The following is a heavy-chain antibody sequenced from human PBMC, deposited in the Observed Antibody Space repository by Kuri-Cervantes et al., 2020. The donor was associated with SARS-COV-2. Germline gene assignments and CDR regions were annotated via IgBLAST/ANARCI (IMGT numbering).Heavy chain of an antibody. CDR1: GLTIRNVA. V-gene: IGHV3-23*01. CDR3: ATARTLAGVG. D-gene: IGHD6-19*01. CDR2: ISHTGDTT. Sequence: GESLKISCVVSGLTIRNVAMSWVRQAPGKGLEWVSGISHTGDTTFYAGSVKGRFTISRDTSRDILYLRLSSLRAEDTATYYCATARTLAGVGGGQGTLVTVSS. J-gene: IGHJ4*02.